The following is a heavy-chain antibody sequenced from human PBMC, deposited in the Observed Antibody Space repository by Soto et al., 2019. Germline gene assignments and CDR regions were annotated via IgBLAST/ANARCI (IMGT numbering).Heavy chain of an antibody. V-gene: IGHV3-23*01. D-gene: IGHD1-7*01. CDR2: ISGSGGST. CDR1: GFTFSSYA. Sequence: GGSLGLSCAASGFTFSSYAMSWVRQAPGKGLEWVSAISGSGGSTYYADSVKGRLTISRDYSKNTLYLQMNSLGDEDTAVYYCAKGNWNYGVGRCDPWGQAILVSVSS. CDR3: AKGNWNYGVGRCDP. J-gene: IGHJ5*02.